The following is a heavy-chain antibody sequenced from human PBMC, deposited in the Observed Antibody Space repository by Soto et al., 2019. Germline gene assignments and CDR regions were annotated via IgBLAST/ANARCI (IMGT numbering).Heavy chain of an antibody. CDR3: AKDRVVILTVTAIRGDYYYGMDV. D-gene: IGHD2-21*02. CDR2: ISYDGSNK. V-gene: IGHV3-30*18. Sequence: GGSLRLSCAASGFTFSSYGMHWVRQAPGKGLEWVAVISYDGSNKYYADSVKGRFTISRDNSKNTLYLQMNSLRAEDTAVYYCAKDRVVILTVTAIRGDYYYGMDVWGQGTTVTVSS. J-gene: IGHJ6*02. CDR1: GFTFSSYG.